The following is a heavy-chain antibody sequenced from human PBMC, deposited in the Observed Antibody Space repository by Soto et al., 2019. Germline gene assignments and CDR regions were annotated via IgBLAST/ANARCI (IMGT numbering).Heavy chain of an antibody. V-gene: IGHV3-33*01. D-gene: IGHD4-17*01. CDR2: IGSDGARD. Sequence: QVQLVESGGGVVQPGGSLRLSCAASGFTFGRHGMHWVRQAPGKGLEWVAVIGSDGARDSYADSMKGRFSISRDNGQNTLYLQSHSLRVVDTAVYYCPRDDDYPDNGLDYWGQGTLVTVSS. J-gene: IGHJ4*02. CDR3: PRDDDYPDNGLDY. CDR1: GFTFGRHG.